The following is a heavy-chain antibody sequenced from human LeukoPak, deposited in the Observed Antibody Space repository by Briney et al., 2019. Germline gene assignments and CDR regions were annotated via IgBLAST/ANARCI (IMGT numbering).Heavy chain of an antibody. CDR2: IYYSGST. J-gene: IGHJ4*02. D-gene: IGHD5-12*01. CDR3: ARGYEGPFDY. CDR1: GGSISSYY. Sequence: SETLSLTCTVSGGSISSYYWSWIRQPPGKGLEWIGYIYYSGSTNYNPSLKSRVTISVDTSKNQFSLKLSSVTAADTAVYYRARGYEGPFDYWGQGTLVTVSS. V-gene: IGHV4-59*01.